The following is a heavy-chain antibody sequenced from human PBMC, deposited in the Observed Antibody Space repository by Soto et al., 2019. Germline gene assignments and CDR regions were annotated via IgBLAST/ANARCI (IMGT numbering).Heavy chain of an antibody. J-gene: IGHJ4*02. D-gene: IGHD3-22*01. V-gene: IGHV5-10-1*01. CDR2: IDPSDSQT. Sequence: SLKISCKGSGYSFAGYWITWVRQNPGKGLDLMGRIDPSDSQTYYSPSFRGHVTISVTKSITTVFLQWSSLRASDTAMYYCARQIYDSDTGPNFQYYFDSWGQGTPVTVSS. CDR3: ARQIYDSDTGPNFQYYFDS. CDR1: GYSFAGYW.